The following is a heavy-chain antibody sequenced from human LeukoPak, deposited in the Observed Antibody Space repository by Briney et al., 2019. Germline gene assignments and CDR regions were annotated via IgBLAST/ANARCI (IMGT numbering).Heavy chain of an antibody. CDR1: GFTFSSYA. CDR3: ARAITGPLYYYFDY. V-gene: IGHV3-30-3*01. CDR2: ISYDGSKK. J-gene: IGHJ4*02. D-gene: IGHD1-20*01. Sequence: PGGSLRLSCAASGFTFSSYARHWVRQAPGKGLEWVAVISYDGSKKYYADSVKGRFTISRDNFKNTLYLQMNSLRAEDTAVYYCARAITGPLYYYFDYWGQGPLVTVSS.